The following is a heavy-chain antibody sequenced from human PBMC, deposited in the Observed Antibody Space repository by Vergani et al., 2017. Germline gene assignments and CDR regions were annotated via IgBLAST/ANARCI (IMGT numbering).Heavy chain of an antibody. CDR2: ISLSGATK. V-gene: IGHV3-48*01. J-gene: IGHJ6*02. CDR1: GFMFNNYA. CDR3: AGPSYGSEYDSYYGLDV. Sequence: EVSLMESGGDLVQPGGSLTVSCVGSGFMFNNYAMHWVRQAPGKGLEWVAYISLSGATKYYADSVAGRFTVSRDSVKNSVSLHMNSLRADDTAVYYCAGPSYGSEYDSYYGLDVWGQGTTVIVSS. D-gene: IGHD3-10*01.